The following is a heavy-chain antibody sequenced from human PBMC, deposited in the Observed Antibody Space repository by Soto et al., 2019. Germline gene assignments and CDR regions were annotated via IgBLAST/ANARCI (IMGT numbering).Heavy chain of an antibody. CDR2: INPNSRGT. CDR1: GYTFTGYY. V-gene: IGHV1-2*02. CDR3: ARGQYYGSGSYYFDY. J-gene: IGHJ4*02. D-gene: IGHD3-10*01. Sequence: ASVKVSCKASGYTFTGYYMHWVRQAPGQGLEWMGWINPNSRGTNYAQKFQGRVTMTRDTAISTAYMELSRLRSDDTAVYYCARGQYYGSGSYYFDYGGQGTLVTVSS.